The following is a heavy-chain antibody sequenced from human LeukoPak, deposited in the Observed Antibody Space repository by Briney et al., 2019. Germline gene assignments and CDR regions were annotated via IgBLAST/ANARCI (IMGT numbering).Heavy chain of an antibody. J-gene: IGHJ4*02. Sequence: ASVKVSCKASEYTFTAYYIHWVRQAPGQGLEWMGWINPKSGDINSAQKFQGRVTMTRATSITTAYMELTRLRSDDTAVYFCARGYCSGGSCVFDYWGQGTLVTVSS. CDR1: EYTFTAYY. V-gene: IGHV1-2*02. CDR3: ARGYCSGGSCVFDY. CDR2: INPKSGDI. D-gene: IGHD2-15*01.